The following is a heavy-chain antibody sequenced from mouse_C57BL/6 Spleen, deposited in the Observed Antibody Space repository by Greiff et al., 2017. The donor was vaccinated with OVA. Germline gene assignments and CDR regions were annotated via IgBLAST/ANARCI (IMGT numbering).Heavy chain of an antibody. CDR1: GYTFTSYW. V-gene: IGHV1-69*01. CDR3: ARGDGSSPNWYFDV. D-gene: IGHD1-1*01. CDR2: IDPSDSYT. Sequence: VQLQQPGAELVMPGASVKLSCKASGYTFTSYWMHWVKQRPGQGLEWIGEIDPSDSYTNYNQKFKGKSTLTVDKSSSTAYMQLSSLTSEDSAVYYGARGDGSSPNWYFDVWGTGTTVTVSS. J-gene: IGHJ1*03.